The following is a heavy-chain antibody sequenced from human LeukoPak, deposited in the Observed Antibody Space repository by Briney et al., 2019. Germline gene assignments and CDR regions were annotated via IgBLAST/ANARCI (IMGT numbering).Heavy chain of an antibody. J-gene: IGHJ4*02. CDR3: ARAVPPRQAIDY. Sequence: SGGSLRLSCAASGFTFSNYAMHWVRQAPGKGLDWVAVVSFHGTDKFYADSVKGRFTISRDNSKNTLYLQMNSLIPEDTAVYYCARAVPPRQAIDYWGQGTLVTVSS. CDR2: VSFHGTDK. CDR1: GFTFSNYA. V-gene: IGHV3-30*04.